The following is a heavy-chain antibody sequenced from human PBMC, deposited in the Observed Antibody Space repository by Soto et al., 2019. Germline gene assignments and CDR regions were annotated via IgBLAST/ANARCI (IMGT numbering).Heavy chain of an antibody. CDR3: AKDQASGQGSFDS. CDR2: ISYDGSNQ. Sequence: ALRLSCAASVFTFNIYGMHWVRQAPDKGLEWVALISYDGSNQYYADSVKGRFTISRDNSKNTLFLQMNSLRADDTAVYYCAKDQASGQGSFDSWGQGTLVTVYS. J-gene: IGHJ4*02. CDR1: VFTFNIYG. V-gene: IGHV3-30*18.